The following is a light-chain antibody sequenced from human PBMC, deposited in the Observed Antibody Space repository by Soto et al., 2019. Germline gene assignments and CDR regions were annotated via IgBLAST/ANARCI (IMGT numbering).Light chain of an antibody. V-gene: IGKV1-5*03. CDR3: QQYNSDSRT. J-gene: IGKJ1*01. CDR2: KSS. CDR1: QGISAW. Sequence: DIQKTQSPSTLSASVGDRVTITCRASQGISAWLAWYEQNPGKAPKLLIYKSSSLESGVPSRFSGSGAGTELTITISSMQPDDFANYYCQQYNSDSRTFGQGTKVEIK.